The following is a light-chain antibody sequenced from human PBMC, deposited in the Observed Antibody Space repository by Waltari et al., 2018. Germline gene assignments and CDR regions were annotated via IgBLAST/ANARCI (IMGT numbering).Light chain of an antibody. V-gene: IGKV3-11*01. Sequence: VLTQSPATLSLSPGERATLSCRASQSVSGYFAWYQQKPGQAPRLLIYDGSNRATGIPPRFSGSGSGTDCTLTISSLEPEDFAVYYCQQYGSSPLYTFGQGTKLEIK. CDR3: QQYGSSPLYT. CDR2: DGS. J-gene: IGKJ2*01. CDR1: QSVSGY.